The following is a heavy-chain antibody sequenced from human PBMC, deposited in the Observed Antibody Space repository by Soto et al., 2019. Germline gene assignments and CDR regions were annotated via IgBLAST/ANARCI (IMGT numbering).Heavy chain of an antibody. Sequence: ASVKVSCKASGYPFTTYDISWVRQAAGQGLEWMGWINLNSGHTDYAQRFQGRVTMTRNTSLSTAYMELTSLSSEDTAVYYCARMVRGFDYWGQGTLVTVSS. J-gene: IGHJ4*02. CDR2: INLNSGHT. D-gene: IGHD3-10*01. CDR1: GYPFTTYD. CDR3: ARMVRGFDY. V-gene: IGHV1-8*01.